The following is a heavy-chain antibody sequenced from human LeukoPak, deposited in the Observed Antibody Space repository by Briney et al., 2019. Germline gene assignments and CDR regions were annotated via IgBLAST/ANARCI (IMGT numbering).Heavy chain of an antibody. CDR1: GGTFSSYA. CDR2: IIPIVGIA. CDR3: ARQVTRGYTGTYFDY. D-gene: IGHD2-2*02. J-gene: IGHJ4*02. Sequence: GASVKVSCKASGGTFSSYAITWVRQAPGQGLEWMGRIIPIVGIANYAQKFQGRVTITADKSTSTAYMELSSLRSEDTAVYYCARQVTRGYTGTYFDYWGQGTLVTVSS. V-gene: IGHV1-69*04.